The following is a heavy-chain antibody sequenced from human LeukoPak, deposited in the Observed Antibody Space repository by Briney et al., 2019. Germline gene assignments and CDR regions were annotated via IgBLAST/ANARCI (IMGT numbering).Heavy chain of an antibody. V-gene: IGHV3-21*06. CDR1: GFTFSHYT. Sequence: GGSLRLSCAASGFTFSHYTMNWIRQAPGKGLEWVASISGGSTYIFYSPSVGGRVYPGSRGGRRFTVSRDDAKNTLFLQMNSLSAEDAAVYYCMREAPNFDPWGQGTLVTVSS. CDR2: ISGGSTYI. CDR3: MREAPNFDP. J-gene: IGHJ5*02.